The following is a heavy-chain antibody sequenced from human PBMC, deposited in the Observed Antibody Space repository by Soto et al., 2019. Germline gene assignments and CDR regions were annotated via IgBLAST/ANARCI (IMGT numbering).Heavy chain of an antibody. CDR3: ANYCSSNSCHYQDV. J-gene: IGHJ6*01. Sequence: QSWGSLVLSCAASGFTFSSFEMNWVRQAPGKGLEWVSYISSSGDPIYYADSVKGRFTISRDNAKNSLYLQMNSLRAEDTAVYYCANYCSSNSCHYQDVWGQGTTVTVSS. CDR1: GFTFSSFE. CDR2: ISSSGDPI. D-gene: IGHD2-2*01. V-gene: IGHV3-48*03.